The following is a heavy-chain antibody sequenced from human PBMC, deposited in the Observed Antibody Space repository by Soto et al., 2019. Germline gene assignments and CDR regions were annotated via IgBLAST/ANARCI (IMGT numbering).Heavy chain of an antibody. V-gene: IGHV4-4*02. Sequence: QVQLQESGPGLVKPSGTLSLTCDVSGDSIRSDKWWSWVRQSPGRGLEWIGEIHHRGTTNCNPSLKSRVTISGEMSENQLSMEMTSLTAAYTAIYYCASGGDWKFDFWGQGSLVTVSS. D-gene: IGHD2-21*02. CDR1: GDSIRSDKW. CDR2: IHHRGTT. CDR3: ASGGDWKFDF. J-gene: IGHJ4*02.